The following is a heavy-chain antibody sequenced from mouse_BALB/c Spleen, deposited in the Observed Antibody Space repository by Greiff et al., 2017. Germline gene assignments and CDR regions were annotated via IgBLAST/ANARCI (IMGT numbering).Heavy chain of an antibody. J-gene: IGHJ3*01. CDR3: ARGDYRYDRFAY. D-gene: IGHD2-14*01. Sequence: QVQLKESGPGLVAPSQSLSITCTVSGFSLTSYGVHWVRQPPGKGLEWLGVIWAGGSTNYNSALMSRLSISKDNSKSQVFLKMNSLQTDDTAMYYCARGDYRYDRFAYWGQGTLVTVSA. V-gene: IGHV2-9*02. CDR1: GFSLTSYG. CDR2: IWAGGST.